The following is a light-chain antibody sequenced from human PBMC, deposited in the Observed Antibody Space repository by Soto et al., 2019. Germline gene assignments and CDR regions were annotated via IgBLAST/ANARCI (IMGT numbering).Light chain of an antibody. Sequence: EIVMTQSPATLSVSPGEGVTLSCRASQTVPSRIAWYQQKPGQAPRLLISGASSRAAGIPDRFSASGSGTDFTLTISGLQSEDFAVYYCQQYHIWYTFGQGTRLEIK. CDR2: GAS. CDR3: QQYHIWYT. J-gene: IGKJ5*01. CDR1: QTVPSR. V-gene: IGKV3D-15*01.